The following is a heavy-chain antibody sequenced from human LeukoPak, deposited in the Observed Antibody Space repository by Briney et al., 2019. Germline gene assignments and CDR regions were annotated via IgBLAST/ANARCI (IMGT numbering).Heavy chain of an antibody. CDR2: ISAYNGNT. J-gene: IGHJ4*02. V-gene: IGHV1-18*01. D-gene: IGHD3-10*01. CDR3: ATRCPIRGVYY. CDR1: GYTFTSYG. Sequence: ASVKVSCKASGYTFTSYGISWVRQAPGQGLEGMGWISAYNGNTNYAQKLQGRVTMTTDTSTSTAYMELSSLRSEDTAVYYCATRCPIRGVYYWGQGTLVTVSS.